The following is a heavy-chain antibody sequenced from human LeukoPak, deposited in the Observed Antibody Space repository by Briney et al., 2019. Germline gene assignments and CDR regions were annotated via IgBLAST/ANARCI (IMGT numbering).Heavy chain of an antibody. CDR1: GFTVRTNY. V-gene: IGHV3-53*01. Sequence: GGSLRLSCAASGFTVRTNYMGWVRQAPGKGLEWVSVIYSGGATYHADSVKGRFTISRDNSKNTLYLQMNSLRVEDTAVYYCAREKNDIVLTSYYFDYWGQGTLVTVSS. J-gene: IGHJ4*02. CDR2: IYSGGAT. CDR3: AREKNDIVLTSYYFDY. D-gene: IGHD5-12*01.